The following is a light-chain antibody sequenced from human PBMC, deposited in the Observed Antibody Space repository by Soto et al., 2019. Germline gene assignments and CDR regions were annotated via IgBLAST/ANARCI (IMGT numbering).Light chain of an antibody. CDR1: QSVRSNH. J-gene: IGKJ5*01. CDR3: QQYGTSPTT. V-gene: IGKV3-20*01. CDR2: GAS. Sequence: EIVLLQSPDTLPLSPGERVTLSCRASQSVRSNHLAWYQQKPGQAPRPLMFGASIRATGIPDRFSGSGSGTDFTLTISRLEPEDFGVYYCQQYGTSPTTFGQGTRVDIK.